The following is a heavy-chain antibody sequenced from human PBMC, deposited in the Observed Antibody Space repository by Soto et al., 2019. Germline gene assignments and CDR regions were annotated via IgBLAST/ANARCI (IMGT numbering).Heavy chain of an antibody. Sequence: PSETLSLTCTVSGGSVSSGSYYWSWIRQPPGKGLEWIGYIYYSGSTNYNPSLKSRVTISVDTSKNQFSLKLSSVTAADTDVYYCATGYFGDTFDYWGQGTLVTVSS. CDR1: GGSVSSGSYY. V-gene: IGHV4-61*01. CDR2: IYYSGST. J-gene: IGHJ4*02. D-gene: IGHD4-17*01. CDR3: ATGYFGDTFDY.